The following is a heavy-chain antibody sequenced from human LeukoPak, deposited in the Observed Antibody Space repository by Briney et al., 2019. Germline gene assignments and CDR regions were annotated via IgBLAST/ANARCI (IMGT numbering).Heavy chain of an antibody. D-gene: IGHD5-18*01. J-gene: IGHJ6*02. CDR3: ARDAGRIQLWLPSYCYYGMDV. CDR2: INHSGST. CDR1: GGSFSGYY. Sequence: PSETLSLTCAVYGGSFSGYYWSWIRQPPGKGLEWIGEINHSGSTNYNPSLKSRVTISVDTSKNQFSLKLSSVTAADTAVYYCARDAGRIQLWLPSYCYYGMDVWGQGTTVTVSS. V-gene: IGHV4-34*01.